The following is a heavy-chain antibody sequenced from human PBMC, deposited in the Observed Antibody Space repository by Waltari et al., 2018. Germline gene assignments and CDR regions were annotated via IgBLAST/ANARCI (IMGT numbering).Heavy chain of an antibody. D-gene: IGHD3-16*01. Sequence: QVQLVQSGAEVKKPGASVTVSCKASGYTFTSYYMHWVRQAPGQGLEWMGIINPSGGSTSYAQKFQGRVTMTRDTSTSTVYMELSSLRSEDTAVYYCARAPAGGWFDPWGQGTLVTVSS. J-gene: IGHJ5*02. CDR2: INPSGGST. CDR1: GYTFTSYY. CDR3: ARAPAGGWFDP. V-gene: IGHV1-46*01.